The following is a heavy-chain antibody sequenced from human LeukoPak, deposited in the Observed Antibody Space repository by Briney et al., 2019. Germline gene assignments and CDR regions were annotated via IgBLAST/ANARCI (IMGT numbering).Heavy chain of an antibody. CDR3: ASCEAYGDPGGDDAFDI. J-gene: IGHJ3*02. V-gene: IGHV4-38-2*02. D-gene: IGHD4-17*01. CDR1: GYSISSGYY. CDR2: IYHSGST. Sequence: SETLSLTCTVSGYSISSGYYWGWIRQPPGKGLEWIGSIYHSGSTYYNPSLKSRVTISVDTSKNEFSLKLSSVTAADTAVYYCASCEAYGDPGGDDAFDIWGQGTMVTVSS.